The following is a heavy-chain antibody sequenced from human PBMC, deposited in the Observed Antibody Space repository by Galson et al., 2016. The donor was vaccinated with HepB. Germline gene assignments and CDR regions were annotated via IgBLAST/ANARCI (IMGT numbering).Heavy chain of an antibody. CDR1: GFTFSTYG. CDR2: IWFDGTNK. J-gene: IGHJ6*02. V-gene: IGHV3-33*01. D-gene: IGHD2-8*01. Sequence: SLRLSCAASGFTFSTYGMQWVRQAPGKGLEWVAVIWFDGTNKDFADSMKGRFTISRDNSKNTLYLQMNSLRAEDTAVYYCARDRPDCTNGVCSPHLYYHYHGMDVWGQGTTVTVSS. CDR3: ARDRPDCTNGVCSPHLYYHYHGMDV.